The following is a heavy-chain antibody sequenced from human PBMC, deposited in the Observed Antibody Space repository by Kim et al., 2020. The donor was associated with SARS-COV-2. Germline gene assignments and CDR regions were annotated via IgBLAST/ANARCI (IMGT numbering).Heavy chain of an antibody. D-gene: IGHD6-19*01. CDR1: GGSISSSSYY. J-gene: IGHJ6*02. Sequence: SETLSLTCTVSGGSISSSSYYWGWIRQPPGKGLEWIGSIYYSGSTYYNPSLKSRVTISVYTSKNQFSLKLSSVTAADTAVYYCARRLGGWRNYGMDVWGQGTTVTVSS. CDR3: ARRLGGWRNYGMDV. V-gene: IGHV4-39*01. CDR2: IYYSGST.